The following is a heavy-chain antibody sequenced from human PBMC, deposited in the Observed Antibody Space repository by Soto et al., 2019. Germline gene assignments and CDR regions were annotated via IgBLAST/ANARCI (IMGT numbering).Heavy chain of an antibody. CDR2: IYYSGST. CDR3: ARRGSCTNGVCYRGFGAFDI. Sequence: SETLSLTCTVSGGSISSYYWSWIRQPPGKGLEWIGYIYYSGSTNYNPSLKSRVTISVDTSKNQFSLKLSSVTAADTAVYYCARRGSCTNGVCYRGFGAFDIWGQGTMVTVSS. CDR1: GGSISSYY. J-gene: IGHJ3*02. D-gene: IGHD2-8*01. V-gene: IGHV4-59*01.